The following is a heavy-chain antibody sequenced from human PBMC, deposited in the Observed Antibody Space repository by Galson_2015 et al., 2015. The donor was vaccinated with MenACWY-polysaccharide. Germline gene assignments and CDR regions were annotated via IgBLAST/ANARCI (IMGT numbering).Heavy chain of an antibody. CDR3: ARGHCSSTSCLEYYYYYYMDV. V-gene: IGHV1-8*01. J-gene: IGHJ6*03. CDR1: GYTFSNYD. CDR2: INPNSGNT. Sequence: SVKVSCKASGYTFSNYDINWVRQATGQGLEWMGWINPNSGNTDYAQKFQGRVTMTRNTSITTAYMELSSLRSEDTTVYYCARGHCSSTSCLEYYYYYYMDVWGKGTTVTVSS. D-gene: IGHD2-2*01.